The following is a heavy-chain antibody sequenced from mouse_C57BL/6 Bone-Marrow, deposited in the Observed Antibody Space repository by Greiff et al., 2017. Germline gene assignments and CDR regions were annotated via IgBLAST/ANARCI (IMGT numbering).Heavy chain of an antibody. CDR1: GYTFTTYS. V-gene: IGHV1-47*01. D-gene: IGHD5-1*01. J-gene: IGHJ2*01. Sequence: QVQLQQSGAELVKPGASVKMSCKASGYTFTTYSIEWMKQNHGKSLEWIGNFHPYNDDTKYNEKFKGKATLTVEKSSNTVILALSRLTSDDSAVYYCSRSSTFFYYFDYWGQGTTLTVSA. CDR2: FHPYNDDT. CDR3: SRSSTFFYYFDY.